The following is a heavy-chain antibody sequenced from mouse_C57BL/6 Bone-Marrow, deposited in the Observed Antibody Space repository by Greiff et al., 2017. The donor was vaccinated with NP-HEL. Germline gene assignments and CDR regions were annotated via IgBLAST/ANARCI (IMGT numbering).Heavy chain of an antibody. CDR3: ASPFYGSSWYFDV. CDR1: GFNIKDYY. CDR2: IDPEDGKT. D-gene: IGHD1-1*01. V-gene: IGHV14-2*01. J-gene: IGHJ1*03. Sequence: EVQLQQSGAELVKPGASVKLSCTASGFNIKDYYMHWVKQRTEQGLEWIGRIDPEDGKTKYAPKFQGKATITADTSSNTAYLQLSSLTSEDTAVYYCASPFYGSSWYFDVWGTGTTVTVSS.